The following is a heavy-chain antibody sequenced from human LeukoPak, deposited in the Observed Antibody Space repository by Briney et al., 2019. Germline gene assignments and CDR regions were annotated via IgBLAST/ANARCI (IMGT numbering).Heavy chain of an antibody. CDR3: AGRKRSGCSSTSCLLNWFDP. D-gene: IGHD2-2*01. V-gene: IGHV4-34*01. CDR1: GGSFSGYY. Sequence: SETLSLTCAVYGGSFSGYYWSWIRQPPGKGLEWIGEINHSGSTNYNPSLKSRVTISVDTSKNQFSLKLSSVTAADTAVYYRAGRKRSGCSSTSCLLNWFDPWGQGTLVTVSS. CDR2: INHSGST. J-gene: IGHJ5*02.